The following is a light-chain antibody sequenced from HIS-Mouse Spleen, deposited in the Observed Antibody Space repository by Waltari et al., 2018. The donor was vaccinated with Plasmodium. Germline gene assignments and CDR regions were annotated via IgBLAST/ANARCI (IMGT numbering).Light chain of an antibody. CDR2: EGS. V-gene: IGLV2-23*01. J-gene: IGLJ3*02. CDR3: CSYAGSSTWV. Sequence: QSALTQPASVSGSPGQSITISRTGTSSDVGRYNLVSWSQQHPGNAPKLRIYEGSKRPSGVSNRFSGSKSGNTASLTSSGLQAEDEADYYCCSYAGSSTWVFGGGTKLTVL. CDR1: SSDVGRYNL.